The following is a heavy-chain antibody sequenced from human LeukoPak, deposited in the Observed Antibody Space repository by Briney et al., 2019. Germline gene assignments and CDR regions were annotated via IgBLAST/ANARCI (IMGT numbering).Heavy chain of an antibody. Sequence: GGSLRLSCAASGFTFSTYSMYWVRQAPGKGLECVSYISSHSSTIYYADSVKGRFTISRDNAKNSLYLQMNSLRDEDTAVYYCARGYCSGGSCYAGAGYWGQGTLVTVSS. CDR3: ARGYCSGGSCYAGAGY. V-gene: IGHV3-48*02. CDR1: GFTFSTYS. J-gene: IGHJ4*02. D-gene: IGHD2-15*01. CDR2: ISSHSSTI.